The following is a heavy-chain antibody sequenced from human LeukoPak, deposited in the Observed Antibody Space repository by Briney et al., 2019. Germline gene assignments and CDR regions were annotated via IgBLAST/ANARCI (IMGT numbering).Heavy chain of an antibody. D-gene: IGHD2-21*02. CDR1: GYTLTSYY. Sequence: ASVKVSCKASGYTLTSYYMHWVRQAPGQGLEWMGIINPSGGSTSYAQKFQGRVTMTRDTSTSTVYMELSSLRSEDTAVYYCARAGWDPAYCGGDCYPDYWGQGTLVTVSS. J-gene: IGHJ4*02. V-gene: IGHV1-46*01. CDR3: ARAGWDPAYCGGDCYPDY. CDR2: INPSGGST.